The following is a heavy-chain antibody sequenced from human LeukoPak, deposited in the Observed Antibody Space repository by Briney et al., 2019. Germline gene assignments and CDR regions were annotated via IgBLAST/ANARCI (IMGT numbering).Heavy chain of an antibody. D-gene: IGHD2/OR15-2a*01. Sequence: GGSLRLSCAASGFTFDDYAMHWVRQAPGKGLEWVSSISSISSHIYYADSVKGRFTISRANAKNSLYLQMNSLRAEDTAVFYCARGTIVTFDIWGQGTMVTVSS. CDR3: ARGTIVTFDI. CDR1: GFTFDDYA. CDR2: ISSISSHI. V-gene: IGHV3-21*01. J-gene: IGHJ3*02.